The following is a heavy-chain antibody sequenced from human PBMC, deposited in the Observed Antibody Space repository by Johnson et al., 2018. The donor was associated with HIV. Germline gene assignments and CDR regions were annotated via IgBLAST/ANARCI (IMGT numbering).Heavy chain of an antibody. D-gene: IGHD2-15*01. Sequence: QVQLVESGGALVQPGGSLRLSCAASGFTFRNYAMHWVRQAPGTGLEWVAFIRSDGSNKSYADSVQGRFTISRDNSKNTLYLQMNSLRAEDTAVYYCARIGAWQLHRAFDIWGQGTMVTVSS. CDR3: ARIGAWQLHRAFDI. V-gene: IGHV3-30*02. CDR2: IRSDGSNK. J-gene: IGHJ3*02. CDR1: GFTFRNYA.